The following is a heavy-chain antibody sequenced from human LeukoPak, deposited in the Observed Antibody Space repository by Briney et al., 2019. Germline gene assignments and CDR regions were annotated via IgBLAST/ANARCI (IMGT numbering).Heavy chain of an antibody. CDR3: ARDVSGYSSSWVFRCYGMDV. CDR1: GYTFTSYG. V-gene: IGHV1-18*01. Sequence: GASVKVSCKASGYTFTSYGISWVRQAPGQGLEWMGWISAYNGNTNYAQKLQGRVTMTTDTSTSTAYMELRSLRSDDTAVYYCARDVSGYSSSWVFRCYGMDVWGQGTTVTVSS. D-gene: IGHD6-13*01. J-gene: IGHJ6*02. CDR2: ISAYNGNT.